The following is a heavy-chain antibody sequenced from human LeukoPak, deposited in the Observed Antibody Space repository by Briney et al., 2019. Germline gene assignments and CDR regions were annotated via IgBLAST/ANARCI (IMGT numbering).Heavy chain of an antibody. J-gene: IGHJ3*02. CDR1: GGSISSSSYY. D-gene: IGHD3-22*01. V-gene: IGHV4-39*01. CDR3: AKRLNYYDSSGYYRIGAFDI. CDR2: IYYSGST. Sequence: PSETLSLTCTVSGGSISSSSYYWGWLRQPPGTGLEWIGSIYYSGSTYYNPSLKSRVTISVDTSKNQFSLKLSSVTAAGTAVYYCAKRLNYYDSSGYYRIGAFDIWGQGTMVTVSS.